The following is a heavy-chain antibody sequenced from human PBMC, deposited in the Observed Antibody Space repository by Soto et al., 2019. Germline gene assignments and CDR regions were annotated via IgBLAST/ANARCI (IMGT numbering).Heavy chain of an antibody. J-gene: IGHJ4*02. Sequence: EVQLLESGGGLVQPGGSLRLSCAASGFTFTNFAMNWVRQAPGKGLEWVSVISGTGDTTYNADSVKGRFTISRDNSMNTAFRQMNSLRAEDTALYYCAKGYCSSTSCSVDYWGQGTLVSVSS. CDR2: ISGTGDTT. CDR3: AKGYCSSTSCSVDY. V-gene: IGHV3-23*01. D-gene: IGHD2-2*01. CDR1: GFTFTNFA.